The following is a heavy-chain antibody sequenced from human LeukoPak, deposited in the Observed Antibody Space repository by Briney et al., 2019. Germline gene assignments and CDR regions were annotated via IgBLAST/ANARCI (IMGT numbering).Heavy chain of an antibody. Sequence: PGGSLRLSCAASGFTFSSYGMSWVRQAPGKGLEWVSAISGSGGTTYYADSVKGRFTISRDNSKNTLFLQMNSLRAEDTAVYYCARYSYGSGAIDYWGQGTLATVSS. J-gene: IGHJ4*02. D-gene: IGHD5-18*01. CDR1: GFTFSSYG. CDR2: ISGSGGTT. CDR3: ARYSYGSGAIDY. V-gene: IGHV3-23*01.